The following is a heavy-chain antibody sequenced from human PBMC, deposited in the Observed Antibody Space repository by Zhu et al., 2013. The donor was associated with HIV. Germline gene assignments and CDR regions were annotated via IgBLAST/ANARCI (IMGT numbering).Heavy chain of an antibody. CDR1: GYTFTGYF. D-gene: IGHD3-22*01. Sequence: QVQLVQSGAEVRKPGASVKVSCKASGYTFTGYFMHWVRRAPGQGLEWMGWINPNSGATNYAQNFRGRVTMTRDTSISTAYMELSRLRSDDTADYYCARIDSSGDYWGQGTLVTVSS. CDR3: ARIDSSGDY. CDR2: INPNSGAT. V-gene: IGHV1-2*02. J-gene: IGHJ4*02.